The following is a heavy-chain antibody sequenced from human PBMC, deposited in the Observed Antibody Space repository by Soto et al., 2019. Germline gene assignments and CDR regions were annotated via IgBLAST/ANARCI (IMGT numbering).Heavy chain of an antibody. Sequence: ASVKVSCKASGYTFTSYGISWVRQAPGQGLEWMGWMNPKSGNTGYAQKFQGRLIMTRNTSISTAYMELSSLRSEDTAVYYCARGCSGGSCSLFAFWGQGTLVTVSS. CDR1: GYTFTSYG. CDR3: ARGCSGGSCSLFAF. J-gene: IGHJ5*01. D-gene: IGHD2-15*01. CDR2: MNPKSGNT. V-gene: IGHV1-8*02.